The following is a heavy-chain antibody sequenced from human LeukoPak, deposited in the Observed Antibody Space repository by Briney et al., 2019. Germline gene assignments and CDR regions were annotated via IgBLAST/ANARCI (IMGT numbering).Heavy chain of an antibody. D-gene: IGHD1-26*01. CDR2: IYPGDSDT. Sequence: GESLKISCKGSGYSFTSYWIGWVRQMPGKGLECMGIIYPGDSDTRYSPSFQGQVTISADKSISAAYLQWSSLKASDTAMYYCARHQSLIVGATGQGWFDPWGQGTLVTVSS. J-gene: IGHJ5*02. CDR1: GYSFTSYW. CDR3: ARHQSLIVGATGQGWFDP. V-gene: IGHV5-51*01.